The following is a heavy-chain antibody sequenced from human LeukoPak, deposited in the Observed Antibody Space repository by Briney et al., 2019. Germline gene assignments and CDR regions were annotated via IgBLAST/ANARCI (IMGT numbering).Heavy chain of an antibody. V-gene: IGHV3-23*01. D-gene: IGHD3-22*01. CDR1: GFTFSNSA. J-gene: IGHJ4*02. CDR2: ISASGGTT. CDR3: VRDDDRPDNGLDY. Sequence: GGSLRLSCAASGFTFSNSAMTWVRQAPGKGLEWVSTISASGGTTSYADSVKGRFTISRDNSKNTLYLQMNSLRAEDTAVYYCVRDDDRPDNGLDYWGQGTLVTVSS.